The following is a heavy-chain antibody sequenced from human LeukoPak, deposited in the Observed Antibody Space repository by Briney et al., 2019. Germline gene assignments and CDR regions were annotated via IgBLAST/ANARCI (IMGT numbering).Heavy chain of an antibody. CDR2: ISWNSGSI. J-gene: IGHJ4*02. V-gene: IGHV3-9*01. CDR3: AAGLITLDY. D-gene: IGHD1-20*01. Sequence: PGGSLRLSCAASGFTFDDYAMHWVRQAPGKGLEWVSGISWNSGSIGYADSVKGRFTISRDNAKNSLYLQMNSLRAEDTAVYYCAAGLITLDYWGQGTLVTVSS. CDR1: GFTFDDYA.